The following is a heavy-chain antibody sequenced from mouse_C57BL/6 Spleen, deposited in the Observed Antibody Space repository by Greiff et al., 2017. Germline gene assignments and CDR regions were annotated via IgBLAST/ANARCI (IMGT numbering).Heavy chain of an antibody. Sequence: QVQLQQPGAELVRPGSSVKLSCKASGYTFTSYWMHWVKQRPIQGLEWIGNIDPSDSETHYNQKFKDKATLTVDKSSSTAYMQRSSLTSEDSAVYYCAGALYYATTGYFDVWGTGTTVTVSS. J-gene: IGHJ1*03. D-gene: IGHD2-1*01. CDR3: AGALYYATTGYFDV. V-gene: IGHV1-52*01. CDR2: IDPSDSET. CDR1: GYTFTSYW.